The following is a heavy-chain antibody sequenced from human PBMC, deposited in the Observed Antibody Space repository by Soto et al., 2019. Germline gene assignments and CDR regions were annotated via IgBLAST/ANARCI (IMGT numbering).Heavy chain of an antibody. CDR3: AHRGRPLVEPAAPMRETWFDP. Sequence: SGPTLVNPTQTLTLTCTFSGFSLSTSGVGVGWIRQPPGKALEWLALIYWDDDKRYSPSLKSRLTITKDTSKNQVVLTMTNMDPVDTATYYCAHRGRPLVEPAAPMRETWFDPWGQGTLVTVSS. D-gene: IGHD2-2*01. J-gene: IGHJ5*02. CDR2: IYWDDDK. V-gene: IGHV2-5*02. CDR1: GFSLSTSGVG.